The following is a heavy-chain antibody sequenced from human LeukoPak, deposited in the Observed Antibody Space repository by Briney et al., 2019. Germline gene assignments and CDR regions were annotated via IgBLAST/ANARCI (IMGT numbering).Heavy chain of an antibody. J-gene: IGHJ4*02. CDR1: GFTFSNYA. Sequence: PGGSLRLSCAASGFTFSNYAMSWVRQAPGKGLEWVSALSGDGGSTYYADSVKGRFTISRDNSKDTLYLQMNSLRDEDTAVYYCAKDQRGWLLPYYFDYWGQGTLVTVSS. D-gene: IGHD3-22*01. V-gene: IGHV3-23*01. CDR2: LSGDGGST. CDR3: AKDQRGWLLPYYFDY.